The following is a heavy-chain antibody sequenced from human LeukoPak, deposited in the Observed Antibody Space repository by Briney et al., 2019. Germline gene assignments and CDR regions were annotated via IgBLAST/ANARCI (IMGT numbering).Heavy chain of an antibody. J-gene: IGHJ4*02. CDR1: GGSFSGYY. D-gene: IGHD2-15*01. V-gene: IGHV4-34*01. CDR3: ARRLLLGYCSGGSCYSPLDY. Sequence: SETLSLTCAVYGGSFSGYYWSWIRQPPGKGLEWIGEINHSGSTNYNPSLKSRVTISVDTSKNQFSLKLSSVTAADTAVYYCARRLLLGYCSGGSCYSPLDYWDQGTLVTVSS. CDR2: INHSGST.